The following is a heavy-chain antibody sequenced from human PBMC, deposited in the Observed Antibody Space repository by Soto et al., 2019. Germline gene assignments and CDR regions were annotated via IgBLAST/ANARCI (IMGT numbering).Heavy chain of an antibody. CDR1: GGSISSYY. D-gene: IGHD6-19*01. CDR2: IYYSGSI. CDR3: ARQYGGLGAVAGTIDY. Sequence: PSETLSLTCTVSGGSISSYYWSWIRQPPGKGLEWIGYIYYSGSINYNPSLKSRVTISVDTSKNQFSLKLSSVTAADTAVYYCARQYGGLGAVAGTIDYWGQGTLVTVSS. V-gene: IGHV4-59*08. J-gene: IGHJ4*02.